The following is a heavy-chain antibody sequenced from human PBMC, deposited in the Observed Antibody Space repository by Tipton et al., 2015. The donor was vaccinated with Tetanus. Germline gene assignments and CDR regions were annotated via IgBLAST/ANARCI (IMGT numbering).Heavy chain of an antibody. Sequence: LRLSCAVYGASFSDYYWSWIRQPPGKGLECIGYISHSGRTYYNPSLNSRVTISLDRSKNQFSLKLTSVTAADTAVYYCARGGGNTMFRGGEFVHSYYYQGMDVWGQGTTVTVSS. CDR2: ISHSGRT. V-gene: IGHV4-34*01. CDR3: ARGGGNTMFRGGEFVHSYYYQGMDV. D-gene: IGHD3-10*01. J-gene: IGHJ6*02. CDR1: GASFSDYY.